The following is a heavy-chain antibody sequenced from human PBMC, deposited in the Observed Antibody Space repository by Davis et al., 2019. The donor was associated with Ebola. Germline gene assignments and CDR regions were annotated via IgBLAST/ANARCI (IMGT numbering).Heavy chain of an antibody. CDR2: IHSNGIT. CDR1: GDAITNYY. D-gene: IGHD3-16*01. V-gene: IGHV4-4*07. CDR3: ARTMAPLGGVAFDI. J-gene: IGHJ3*02. Sequence: PSETLSLTCNVSGDAITNYYWSWIRLPAGKGLEWIGRIHSNGITNYNPSLRSRVTMSLDTSRNQFSLRLTSLTAADTAVYYCARTMAPLGGVAFDIWGQGTMVTVSS.